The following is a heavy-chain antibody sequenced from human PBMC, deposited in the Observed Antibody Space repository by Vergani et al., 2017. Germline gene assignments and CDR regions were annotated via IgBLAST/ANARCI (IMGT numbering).Heavy chain of an antibody. J-gene: IGHJ2*01. D-gene: IGHD2-15*01. Sequence: EVQLVESGGGLVKPGGSLRLSCAASGFAFSSYSMNWVRQAPGKGLEWVSSISSSSSYIYYADSVKGRFTISRDNAKNSLYLQMNSLRAEDTAVYYCARLPPLGYESNSAWYFDLWGRGTLVTVSS. V-gene: IGHV3-21*01. CDR3: ARLPPLGYESNSAWYFDL. CDR1: GFAFSSYS. CDR2: ISSSSSYI.